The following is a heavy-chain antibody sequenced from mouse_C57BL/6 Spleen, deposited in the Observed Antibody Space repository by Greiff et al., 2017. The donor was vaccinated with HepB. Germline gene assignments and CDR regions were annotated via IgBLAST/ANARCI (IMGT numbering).Heavy chain of an antibody. D-gene: IGHD2-4*01. CDR3: ARLYDYDGYYFDY. CDR1: GYSITSGYY. J-gene: IGHJ2*01. CDR2: ISYDGSN. Sequence: DVQLVESGPGLVKPSQSLSLTCSVTGYSITSGYYWNWIRQFPGNKLEWMGYISYDGSNNYNPSLKNRISITRDTSKNQFFLKLNSVTTEDTATYYCARLYDYDGYYFDYWGQGTTLTVSS. V-gene: IGHV3-6*01.